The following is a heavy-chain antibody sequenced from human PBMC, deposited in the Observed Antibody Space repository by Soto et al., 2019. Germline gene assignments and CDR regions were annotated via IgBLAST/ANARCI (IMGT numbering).Heavy chain of an antibody. CDR1: GYTFTSYD. J-gene: IGHJ6*02. CDR3: ARGLRGIAAAGFYYYYGMDV. D-gene: IGHD6-13*01. Sequence: ASVKVSCKASGYTFTSYDINWVRQATGQGLEWMGWMNPNSGNTGYAQKFQGRVTMTRNTSISTAYMELSSLRSEDTAVYYYARGLRGIAAAGFYYYYGMDVWGQGTTVTVSS. V-gene: IGHV1-8*01. CDR2: MNPNSGNT.